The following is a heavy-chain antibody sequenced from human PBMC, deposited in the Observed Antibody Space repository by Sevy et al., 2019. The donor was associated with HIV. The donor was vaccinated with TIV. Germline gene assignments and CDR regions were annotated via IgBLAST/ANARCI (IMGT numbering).Heavy chain of an antibody. CDR1: GFTFNTYA. CDR3: AKDRVSGTYYTGDFDY. CDR2: ISLSGGDT. V-gene: IGHV3-23*01. Sequence: GGSLRLSCAASGFTFNTYAMTWVRQAPGKGLEWVSVISLSGGDTYYANSVKGRFTISRDNSKNTLYLQMNSLTAEDTAVYYCAKDRVSGTYYTGDFDYWGQGTLVTVSS. J-gene: IGHJ4*02. D-gene: IGHD3-10*01.